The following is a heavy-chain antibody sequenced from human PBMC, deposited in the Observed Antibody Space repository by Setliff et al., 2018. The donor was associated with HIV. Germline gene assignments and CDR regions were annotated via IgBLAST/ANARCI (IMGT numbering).Heavy chain of an antibody. CDR3: ARHDITLVRGLV. D-gene: IGHD3-10*01. J-gene: IGHJ6*02. V-gene: IGHV4-38-2*01. CDR1: GYFISSGYY. CDR2: LSHVGGT. Sequence: PSETLSLTCAVSGYFISSGYYWGWIRQPPGKGLEWIGSLSHVGGTYYNLSLKSRVTISVDTSKNLFSLKVNSVTAADTAVYYCARHDITLVRGLVWGQGTTVTVSS.